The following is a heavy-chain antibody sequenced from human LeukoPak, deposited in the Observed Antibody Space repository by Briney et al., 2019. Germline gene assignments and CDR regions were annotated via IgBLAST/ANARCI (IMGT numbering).Heavy chain of an antibody. V-gene: IGHV4-59*11. J-gene: IGHJ4*02. CDR1: GASFSSPY. D-gene: IGHD1-26*01. CDR3: AGGGTWVGATTLFDF. Sequence: SETLSLTCTVSGASFSSPYWSGVRQSPGKGLEWIGYVYNNGGSNYNPSLKSRVTISIDTSKNQFSLKLNSVTAADTAIYYCAGGGTWVGATTLFDFWSQGTLVTVSS. CDR2: VYNNGGS.